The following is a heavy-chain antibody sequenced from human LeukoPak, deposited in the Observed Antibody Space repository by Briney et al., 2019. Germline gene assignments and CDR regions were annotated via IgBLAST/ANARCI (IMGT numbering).Heavy chain of an antibody. D-gene: IGHD6-13*01. CDR3: AREGIAAAGVCFDY. V-gene: IGHV3-7*03. Sequence: GGSLRLSCAASGFTFSSYWMSWVRQAPGKGLEWVANIKQDGSGKYYVDSVKGRFTISRDNAKNSLYLQMNSLRAEDTAVYYCAREGIAAAGVCFDYWGQGTLATVSS. CDR2: IKQDGSGK. CDR1: GFTFSSYW. J-gene: IGHJ4*02.